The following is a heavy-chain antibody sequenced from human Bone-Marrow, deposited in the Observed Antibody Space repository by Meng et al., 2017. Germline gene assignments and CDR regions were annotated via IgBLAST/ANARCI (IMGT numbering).Heavy chain of an antibody. CDR3: AREVSPYYYGSGSENWFDP. V-gene: IGHV4-31*01. CDR1: GGSISSGGYY. Sequence: QGQRQGSGPGLVRPSQTLSLTCTVSGGSISSGGYYWSWIRQHPGKGLEWIGYIYYSGSTYYNPSLKSLVTTSVDTSKNQFSLKLSSVTAADTAVYYCAREVSPYYYGSGSENWFDPWGQGTLVTVSS. J-gene: IGHJ5*02. D-gene: IGHD3-10*01. CDR2: IYYSGST.